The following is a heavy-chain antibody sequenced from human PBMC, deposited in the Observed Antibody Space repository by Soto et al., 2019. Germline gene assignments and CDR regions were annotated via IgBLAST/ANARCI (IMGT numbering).Heavy chain of an antibody. CDR2: ISGSGGST. CDR3: AKVGAIRFLGNFDY. CDR1: GFTFSIYA. V-gene: IGHV3-23*01. J-gene: IGHJ4*02. Sequence: GGSLRLSCAASGFTFSIYAMSWVRQAPGKGLEWVSAISGSGGSTYYADSVKGRFTISRDNSKNTLYLQMNSLRAEDTAVYYCAKVGAIRFLGNFDYWGQGTLVTVSS. D-gene: IGHD3-3*01.